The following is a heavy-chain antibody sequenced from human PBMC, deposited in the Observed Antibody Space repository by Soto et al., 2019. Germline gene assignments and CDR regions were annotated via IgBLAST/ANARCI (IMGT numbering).Heavy chain of an antibody. CDR3: AKSYTDAWSDGVGKDN. V-gene: IGHV3-23*01. CDR1: GFTFSTYA. CDR2: ISGSGGTT. J-gene: IGHJ4*02. Sequence: EVQLLESGGDLVQPGGSLRLSCAASGFTFSTYAMSWVRQTAGKGLEWVSAISGSGGTTYYADSVKGRVTVTRDNSKNTVYPQMHSPKVEDTAVYYCAKSYTDAWSDGVGKDNWGPGTLVTVTS. D-gene: IGHD3-3*01.